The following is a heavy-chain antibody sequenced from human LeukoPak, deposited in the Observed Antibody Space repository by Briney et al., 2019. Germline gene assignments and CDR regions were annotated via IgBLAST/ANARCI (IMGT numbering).Heavy chain of an antibody. CDR2: IRYDGSNK. D-gene: IGHD6-25*01. CDR1: GFALGSYG. V-gene: IGHV3-30*02. J-gene: IGHJ6*03. CDR3: AKGVEQRYYYYYMDV. Sequence: PGGSLRLSCAASGFALGSYGMHWVRQAPGKGLEWVAFIRYDGSNKYYADSVKGRFTISRDNSKNTLYLQMNSLRAEDTAVYYCAKGVEQRYYYYYMDVWGKGTTVTVSS.